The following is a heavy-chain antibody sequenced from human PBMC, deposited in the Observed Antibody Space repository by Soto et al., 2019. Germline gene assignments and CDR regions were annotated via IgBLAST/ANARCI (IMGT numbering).Heavy chain of an antibody. J-gene: IGHJ3*02. CDR1: GFTFGDYA. Sequence: GGSLRLSCTASGFTFGDYAMSWVRQAPGKGLEWVGFIRSKAYGGTTEYAASVKGRFTISRDDSKSIAYLQMNSLKTEDTAVYYCTRQRRDGYNYAFDIWGQGTMVTVSS. CDR2: IRSKAYGGTT. V-gene: IGHV3-49*04. CDR3: TRQRRDGYNYAFDI. D-gene: IGHD5-12*01.